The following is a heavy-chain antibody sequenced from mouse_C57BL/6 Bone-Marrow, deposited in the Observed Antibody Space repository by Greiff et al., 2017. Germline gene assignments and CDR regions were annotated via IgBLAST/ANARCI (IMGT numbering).Heavy chain of an antibody. J-gene: IGHJ2*01. Sequence: EVKVVESGGDLVKPGGSLKLSCAASGFTFSSYGMSWVRQTPDKRLEWVATISSGGSYTYYPDSVKGRFPISRDNAKNTLYLQMSSLKSEDTAMYYCARRTGNYFDYWGQGTTLTVSS. CDR2: ISSGGSYT. V-gene: IGHV5-6*02. CDR3: ARRTGNYFDY. CDR1: GFTFSSYG. D-gene: IGHD4-1*01.